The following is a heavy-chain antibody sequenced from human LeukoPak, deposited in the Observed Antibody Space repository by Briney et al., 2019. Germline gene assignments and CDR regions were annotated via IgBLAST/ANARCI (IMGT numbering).Heavy chain of an antibody. Sequence: SETLSLTCAVYGGSFSGYYWSWIRQPPGKGLEWIGEINHSGSTNYNPSLKSRVTISVDTSKNQFSLKLSSVTAADTAVYYCARHKGSTTLYYYYGMDVWGQGTTVTVSS. CDR3: ARHKGSTTLYYYYGMDV. J-gene: IGHJ6*02. D-gene: IGHD2-2*01. CDR2: INHSGST. V-gene: IGHV4-34*01. CDR1: GGSFSGYY.